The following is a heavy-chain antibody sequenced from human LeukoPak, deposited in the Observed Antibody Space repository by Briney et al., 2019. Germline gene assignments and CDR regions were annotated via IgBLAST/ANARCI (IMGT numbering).Heavy chain of an antibody. CDR3: ARAPFDAFDI. CDR1: GFTVSSNY. Sequence: GGSLRLSCAASGFTVSSNYMSWVRQAPGEGLEWVSVIYSGGSTYYADSVKGRFTISRDNSKNTLYLQMNSLRAEDTAVYYCARAPFDAFDIWGQGTMVTVSS. CDR2: IYSGGST. J-gene: IGHJ3*02. V-gene: IGHV3-66*02.